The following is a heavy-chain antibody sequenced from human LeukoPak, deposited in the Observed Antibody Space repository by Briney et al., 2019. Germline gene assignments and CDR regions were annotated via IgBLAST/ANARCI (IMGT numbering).Heavy chain of an antibody. CDR2: IKSDGTIT. V-gene: IGHV3-74*01. J-gene: IGHJ4*02. D-gene: IGHD3-16*01. CDR1: GFTLSTYW. Sequence: PGGSLRLSCAVSGFTLSTYWMHWVRQAPGKGLVWVSRIKSDGTITSYADPVKGRFTISRDNARNTLYLHMNSLRAEDAAVYYCARDHNWGFDHWGQGTLVTVSS. CDR3: ARDHNWGFDH.